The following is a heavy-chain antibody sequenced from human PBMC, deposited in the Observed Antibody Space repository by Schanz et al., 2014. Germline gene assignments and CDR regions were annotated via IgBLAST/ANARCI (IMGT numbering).Heavy chain of an antibody. V-gene: IGHV3-23*04. D-gene: IGHD3-9*01. J-gene: IGHJ4*02. CDR2: IGGSGDST. Sequence: EVQLVESGGGLVQPGRSLRLSCAASGLTFSDYYMSWIRQAPGKGLEWVSGIGGSGDSTHYADSVKGRFIISRDNSKNTLYLQVNSLRAEDTAVYYCAKHVRSLTGNDYWGQGTLVTVSS. CDR3: AKHVRSLTGNDY. CDR1: GLTFSDYY.